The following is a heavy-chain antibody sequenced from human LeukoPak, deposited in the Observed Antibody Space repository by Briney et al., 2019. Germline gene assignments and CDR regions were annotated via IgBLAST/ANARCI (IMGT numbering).Heavy chain of an antibody. V-gene: IGHV1-8*01. D-gene: IGHD2-2*01. CDR2: MNPNRGNT. Sequence: GASVKVSCKASGYTFTSYDINRVRQATGQGLEWMGWMNPNRGNTGYAQKFQGRVTMTRNTSISTAYMELSSLRSEDTAVYYCAREGADDEAAILLYYYGMDVWGQGTTVTVSS. J-gene: IGHJ6*02. CDR1: GYTFTSYD. CDR3: AREGADDEAAILLYYYGMDV.